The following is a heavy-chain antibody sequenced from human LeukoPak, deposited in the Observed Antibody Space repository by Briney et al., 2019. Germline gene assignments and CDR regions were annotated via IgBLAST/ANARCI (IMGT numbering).Heavy chain of an antibody. V-gene: IGHV3-30-3*01. J-gene: IGHJ6*02. CDR2: ISYDGSNK. CDR1: GFTFSSYA. CDR3: ARELIKKYYYGMDV. Sequence: GGSLRLSCAASGFTFSSYAMHWVRQAPGKGLEWVAVISYDGSNKYYADSVKGRFTISRDNSKNTLYLQMNRLRAEDTAVYYCARELIKKYYYGMDVWGQGTTVTVSS.